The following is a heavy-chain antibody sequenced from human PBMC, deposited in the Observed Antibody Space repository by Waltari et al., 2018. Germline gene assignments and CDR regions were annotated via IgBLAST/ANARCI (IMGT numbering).Heavy chain of an antibody. CDR1: GYSFTSYC. CDR3: ARLEEGAVTRIYYFDY. V-gene: IGHV5-51*03. D-gene: IGHD4-17*01. CDR2: LYPGDSDT. Sequence: EVQLVQSGAEVKKPGESLKISCKGSGYSFTSYCIGWVRPMPGKGLEWMGILYPGDSDTRYSPSFKGQVTISADKSISSAYLEWSSLKASDNAMYYCARLEEGAVTRIYYFDYWGQGTLVTVSS. J-gene: IGHJ4*02.